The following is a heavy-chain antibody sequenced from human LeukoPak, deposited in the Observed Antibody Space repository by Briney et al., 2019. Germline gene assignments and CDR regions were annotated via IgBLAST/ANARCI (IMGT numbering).Heavy chain of an antibody. CDR2: MHHRGRT. CDR1: VASITIVGYF. CDR3: ARVCGAPALCYSGIDV. D-gene: IGHD3-3*01. V-gene: IGHV4-31*03. J-gene: IGHJ6*02. Sequence: PSQTLSLTCNVSVASITIVGYFWRWSCKHPGKGLQRIGYMHHRGRTYYNASLQSRVTLSVDTSKRQFSLKVNSVTAADTAVHYCARVCGAPALCYSGIDVWGQGTTGTVSS.